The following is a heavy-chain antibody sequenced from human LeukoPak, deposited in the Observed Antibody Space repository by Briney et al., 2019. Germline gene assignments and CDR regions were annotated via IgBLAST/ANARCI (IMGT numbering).Heavy chain of an antibody. CDR3: ARDIQLST. V-gene: IGHV4-59*01. J-gene: IGHJ3*01. D-gene: IGHD5-24*01. Sequence: SETLSLTCTVSGGSISSYYWSRIRQPPGKGLEWIGYIYYSGSTNYNPSLKSRVTISVDTSKNQFSLKLSSVTAADTAVYYCARDIQLSTWGLGTMVTVSS. CDR2: IYYSGST. CDR1: GGSISSYY.